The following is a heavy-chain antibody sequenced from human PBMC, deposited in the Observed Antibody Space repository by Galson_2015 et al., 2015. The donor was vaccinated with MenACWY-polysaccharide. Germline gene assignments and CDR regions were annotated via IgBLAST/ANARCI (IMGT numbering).Heavy chain of an antibody. CDR3: TRDIPDYGDPYYYYYYGMDV. V-gene: IGHV3-49*03. J-gene: IGHJ6*02. Sequence: SLRLSCAASGFTFGDHAMSWFRQAPGKGLEWVGFIRSKAYGGTTEYAASVKGRFTISRDDSKSIAYLQMNSLKTEDTAVYYCTRDIPDYGDPYYYYYYGMDVWGQGTTVTVSS. CDR2: IRSKAYGGTT. D-gene: IGHD4-17*01. CDR1: GFTFGDHA.